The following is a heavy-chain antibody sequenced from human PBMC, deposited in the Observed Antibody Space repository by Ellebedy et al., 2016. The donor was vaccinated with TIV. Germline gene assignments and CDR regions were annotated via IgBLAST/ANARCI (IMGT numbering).Heavy chain of an antibody. D-gene: IGHD4-11*01. V-gene: IGHV3-7*01. CDR3: VRESYRNYTWGTTGFDS. CDR2: IHEDGSDR. J-gene: IGHJ5*01. Sequence: GESLKISCADSGFTFSSYWMSWVRQAPGKGLEWVANIHEDGSDRYYVDSVKGRFTISRDNAKSSLYLQMNSLRAEDTAVYYCVRESYRNYTWGTTGFDSWGQGTLVTASS. CDR1: GFTFSSYW.